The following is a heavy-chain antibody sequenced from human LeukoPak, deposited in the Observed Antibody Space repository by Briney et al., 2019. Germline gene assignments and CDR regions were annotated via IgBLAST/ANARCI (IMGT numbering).Heavy chain of an antibody. D-gene: IGHD3-10*01. Sequence: PSGTLSLTCAVSGGSISSSNWWSWVRQPSGKGLEWIGEIYHSGSTNYNPSLKSRVTISVDKSKNQFSLKLSSVTAADTAVYYCARDHMVRANQSSYYYYGMDVWGQGTTVTVSS. CDR1: GGSISSSNW. CDR3: ARDHMVRANQSSYYYYGMDV. V-gene: IGHV4-4*02. CDR2: IYHSGST. J-gene: IGHJ6*02.